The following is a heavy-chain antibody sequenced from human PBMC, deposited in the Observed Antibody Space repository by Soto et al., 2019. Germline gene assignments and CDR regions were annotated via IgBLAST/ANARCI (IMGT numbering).Heavy chain of an antibody. CDR2: IWYDGSNK. CDR1: GFTFSSYG. D-gene: IGHD2-15*01. CDR3: ARDGQAALMDV. J-gene: IGHJ6*03. Sequence: ESGGGVVQPGRSLRLSCAASGFTFSSYGMHWVRQAPGKGLEWVAVIWYDGSNKYYADSVKGRFTISRDNSKNTLYLQMNSLRAEDTAVYYCARDGQAALMDVWGKGTTVTVSS. V-gene: IGHV3-33*01.